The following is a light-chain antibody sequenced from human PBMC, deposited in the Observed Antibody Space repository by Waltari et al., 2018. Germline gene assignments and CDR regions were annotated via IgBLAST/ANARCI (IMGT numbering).Light chain of an antibody. CDR1: SGPVSTDSY. CDR2: STS. CDR3: ILYMGSGIWV. Sequence: QTVVTQEPSFSVSPGGTVTLTCGLSSGPVSTDSYPSWYQQTPGQAPRTLISSTSTRSFGVPNRFSGSILGDKAALTITGAQADDECDYYCILYMGSGIWVFGGGTRLTVL. J-gene: IGLJ3*02. V-gene: IGLV8-61*01.